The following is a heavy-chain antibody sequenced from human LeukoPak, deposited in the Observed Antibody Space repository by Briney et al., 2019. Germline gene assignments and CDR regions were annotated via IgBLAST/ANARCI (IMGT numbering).Heavy chain of an antibody. CDR3: ARGVGGVVVPAAMDY. D-gene: IGHD2-2*01. J-gene: IGHJ4*02. CDR2: ISAYNGNT. Sequence: GASVKVSCKASGYTFTSYGISWVRQAPGQGLEWMGWISAYNGNTNYAQKLQGRVTMTTDTPTSTAYMELRSLRSDDTAVYYCARGVGGVVVPAAMDYWGQGTLVTVSS. V-gene: IGHV1-18*01. CDR1: GYTFTSYG.